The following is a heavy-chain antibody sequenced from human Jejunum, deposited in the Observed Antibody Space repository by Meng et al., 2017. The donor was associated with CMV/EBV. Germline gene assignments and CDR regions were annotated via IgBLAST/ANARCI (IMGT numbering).Heavy chain of an antibody. Sequence: CAFHGGSFSGYYWTWIRQPPGKGLEWLGEINHSETADYTPSLKGRVTISVDTSKNQFSLTLRSVTAADTAVYYCARGDQGKQLILYYWGQGTLVTVSS. CDR3: ARGDQGKQLILYY. D-gene: IGHD6-13*01. CDR1: GGSFSGYY. CDR2: INHSETA. J-gene: IGHJ4*02. V-gene: IGHV4-34*01.